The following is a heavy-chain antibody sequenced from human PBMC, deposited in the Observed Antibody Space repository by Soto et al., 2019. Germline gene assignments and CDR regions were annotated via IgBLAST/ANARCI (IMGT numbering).Heavy chain of an antibody. CDR3: ARVDSGYDSIVDY. V-gene: IGHV4-61*08. CDR2: IYYSGST. J-gene: IGHJ4*02. Sequence: SETLSLTCTVSGGNIGSGDYYWSWIRQPPGKGLEWIGYIYYSGSTNYNPSLKSRVTISVDTSKNQFSLKLSSVTAADTAVYYCARVDSGYDSIVDYWGQGTLVTVSS. D-gene: IGHD5-12*01. CDR1: GGNIGSGDYY.